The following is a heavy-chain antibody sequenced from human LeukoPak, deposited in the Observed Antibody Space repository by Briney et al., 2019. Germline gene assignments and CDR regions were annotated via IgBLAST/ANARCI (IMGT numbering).Heavy chain of an antibody. CDR1: GFSFSDFY. Sequence: GGSLRLSCAASGFSFSDFYMSWIRQAPGRGLEWISYIGTRSNPIYYADSVKGRFTISRDDAKNSLYLQMNSLRDEDTAVYFCAREARGSGRDFDYWGQGILVTVSS. J-gene: IGHJ4*02. CDR2: IGTRSNPI. V-gene: IGHV3-11*01. D-gene: IGHD1-26*01. CDR3: AREARGSGRDFDY.